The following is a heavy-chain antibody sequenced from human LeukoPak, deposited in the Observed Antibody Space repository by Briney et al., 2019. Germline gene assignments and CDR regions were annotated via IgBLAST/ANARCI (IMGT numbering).Heavy chain of an antibody. CDR3: AHRGYWNPAFDI. CDR1: GFSLSTSGVC. CDR2: IYWDDDK. V-gene: IGHV2-5*02. D-gene: IGHD1-1*01. Sequence: SGPTLVKPTQTLTLTCTFSGFSLSTSGVCVGWIRQPPGKALEWLALIYWDDDKRYSPSLKSRLTITKDTSKNQVVLTMTNMDPVDTATYYCAHRGYWNPAFDIWGQGTMVTVSS. J-gene: IGHJ3*02.